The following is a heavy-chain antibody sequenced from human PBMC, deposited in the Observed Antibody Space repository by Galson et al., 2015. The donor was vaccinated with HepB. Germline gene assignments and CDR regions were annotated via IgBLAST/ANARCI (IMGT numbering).Heavy chain of an antibody. CDR2: ITGNGGTT. Sequence: SLRLSCAASGFAFSSYPMTWVRQAPGKGLEWVSGITGNGGTTTYADSVKGRFTISRDNFKDTLSLQMSSLRVEDTAVYYCAKDRSPGCYISTELLSWGQGTLVTVSS. CDR1: GFAFSSYP. CDR3: AKDRSPGCYISTELLS. V-gene: IGHV3-23*01. D-gene: IGHD4/OR15-4a*01. J-gene: IGHJ5*02.